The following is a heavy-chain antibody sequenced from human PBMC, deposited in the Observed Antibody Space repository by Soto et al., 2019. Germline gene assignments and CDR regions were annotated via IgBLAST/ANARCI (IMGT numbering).Heavy chain of an antibody. CDR1: GFAFNKYV. J-gene: IGHJ4*02. Sequence: QVQLVESGGGVVQPGRSLRLSCAASGFAFNKYVIHWVRQAPGKGLEWVAVISYDGGSQYYADSVKGRFIVSRDTSKNTVHLQMNSLRPDDTALYYCARDGEVGAMRGEFGFDYWGQGTLVTVSS. V-gene: IGHV3-30*03. CDR3: ARDGEVGAMRGEFGFDY. D-gene: IGHD1-26*01. CDR2: ISYDGGSQ.